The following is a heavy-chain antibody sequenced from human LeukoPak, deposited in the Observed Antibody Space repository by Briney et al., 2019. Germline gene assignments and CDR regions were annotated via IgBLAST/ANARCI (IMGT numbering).Heavy chain of an antibody. J-gene: IGHJ4*02. V-gene: IGHV1-46*01. CDR2: INPSGGST. Sequence: VSVKVSCKASGYTFTSYYMHWVRQAPGQGLEWMGIINPSGGSTSYAQKFQGRVTMTRDTSTSTVYMELSSLRSEDTAVYYCARGRDIVVVFPRLPYSDWGQGTLVTVSS. D-gene: IGHD2-2*01. CDR1: GYTFTSYY. CDR3: ARGRDIVVVFPRLPYSD.